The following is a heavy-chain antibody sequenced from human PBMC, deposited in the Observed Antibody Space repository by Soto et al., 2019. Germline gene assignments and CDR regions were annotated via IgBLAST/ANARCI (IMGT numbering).Heavy chain of an antibody. J-gene: IGHJ6*02. CDR3: ASQTYCSSTSCSAYYYYGMDV. Sequence: GGSLRLSCAASGFTFSSYSMNWVRQAPGKGLEWVSSISSSSSYIYYADSVKGRFTISRDNAKNSLYLQMNSLRAEDTTVYYCASQTYCSSTSCSAYYYYGMDVWGQGTTVTVSS. CDR1: GFTFSSYS. CDR2: ISSSSSYI. D-gene: IGHD2-2*01. V-gene: IGHV3-21*01.